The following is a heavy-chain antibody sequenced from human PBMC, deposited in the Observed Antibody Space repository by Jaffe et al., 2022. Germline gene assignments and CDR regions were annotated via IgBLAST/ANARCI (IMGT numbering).Heavy chain of an antibody. Sequence: EVQLLESGGGLVQPGGSLRLSCAASGFTFSNYVLHWVRQAPGKGLEWVAVISASGDGTNYADSVRGRFTISRDNSKNTLYVQMNSLRGEDTAVYYCAKSRIAGTNMDTFDVCGLGTMVTVSS. J-gene: IGHJ3*01. D-gene: IGHD1-1*01. CDR1: GFTFSNYV. V-gene: IGHV3-23*01. CDR2: ISASGDGT. CDR3: AKSRIAGTNMDTFDV.